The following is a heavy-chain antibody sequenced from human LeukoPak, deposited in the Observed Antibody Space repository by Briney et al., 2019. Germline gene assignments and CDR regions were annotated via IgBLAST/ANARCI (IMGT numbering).Heavy chain of an antibody. CDR2: IIPIFGTA. J-gene: IGHJ5*02. V-gene: IGHV1-69*05. CDR3: ARCITMIAVGGSWFDP. D-gene: IGHD3-22*01. Sequence: GAAVKVSFKASGGTFSSYAISWVRQAPGQGLEWMGGIIPIFGTANYAQKFQGRVTITTDKSTSTAYMELSSLRSEDTAVYYCARCITMIAVGGSWFDPWGQGTLVTVSS. CDR1: GGTFSSYA.